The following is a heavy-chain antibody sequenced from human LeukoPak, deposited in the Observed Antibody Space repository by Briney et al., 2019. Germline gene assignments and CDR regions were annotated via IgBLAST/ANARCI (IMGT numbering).Heavy chain of an antibody. D-gene: IGHD1-26*01. CDR2: INRGGNES. V-gene: IGHV3-7*01. CDR1: GFTFTVYW. J-gene: IGHJ4*02. CDR3: ARVGAWELQRVFDY. Sequence: GGSLRLSCAASGFTFTVYWMTWVRQVPGKGLEWAANINRGGNESYYVDSVKGRFTISRDNAKNSLYLQMDSLRVEDTAVYYCARVGAWELQRVFDYWGQGTLVTVSS.